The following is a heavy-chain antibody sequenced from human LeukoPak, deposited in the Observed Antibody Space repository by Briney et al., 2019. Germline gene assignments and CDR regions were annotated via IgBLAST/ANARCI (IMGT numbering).Heavy chain of an antibody. CDR1: GFAFSSYA. CDR2: VSGSADST. J-gene: IGHJ4*02. CDR3: AKGSQRSYDSSGYYY. D-gene: IGHD3-22*01. Sequence: GGSLRLSCAASGFAFSSYAMTWVRQAPGRGLEWVSAVSGSADSTYYVDSVKGRFTISRDNSKNTLYLQMNSLRAEDTAVYYCAKGSQRSYDSSGYYYWGQGTLVTVSS. V-gene: IGHV3-23*01.